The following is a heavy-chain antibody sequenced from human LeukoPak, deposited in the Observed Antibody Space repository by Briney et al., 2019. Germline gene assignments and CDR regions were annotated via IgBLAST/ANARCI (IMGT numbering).Heavy chain of an antibody. CDR3: AMYRTYGDKDY. Sequence: PGGSLRLSCAASGFTFSDYYMSWIRQAPGKGLEWVSYISSSSTYTNYADSVKGRFTISRDNAKNSLYLRMNSLRAEDTAVYYCAMYRTYGDKDYWGQGALVTVSS. V-gene: IGHV3-11*06. J-gene: IGHJ4*02. D-gene: IGHD4-17*01. CDR2: ISSSSTYT. CDR1: GFTFSDYY.